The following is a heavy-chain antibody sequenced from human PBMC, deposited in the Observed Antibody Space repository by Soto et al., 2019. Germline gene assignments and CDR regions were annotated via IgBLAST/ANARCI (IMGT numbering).Heavy chain of an antibody. V-gene: IGHV3-11*01. Sequence: GGSLRLSCAASGFTFSDYYMSWIRQAPGKGLEWISCISSSGSTVYYAESVKGRFTISRDNAKNSLYLQWNTLRAEDTAVYYCAREGKRGYSYAEDHWDQGTLLS. CDR3: AREGKRGYSYAEDH. J-gene: IGHJ4*02. CDR1: GFTFSDYY. D-gene: IGHD5-18*01. CDR2: ISSSGSTV.